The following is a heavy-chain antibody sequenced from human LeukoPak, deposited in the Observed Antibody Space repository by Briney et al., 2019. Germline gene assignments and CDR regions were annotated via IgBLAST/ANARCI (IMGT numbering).Heavy chain of an antibody. CDR2: LYYGGST. J-gene: IGHJ4*02. CDR1: DDSISSSTYY. CDR3: TRHGYSYAYDY. D-gene: IGHD3-16*01. V-gene: IGHV4-39*01. Sequence: SETLSLTCTVSDDSISSSTYYWGWIRQPPGKGLEWIGSLYYGGSTYYNPSLKSRVTISVDTSKNQFSLKLSSVTAADTAMYYCTRHGYSYAYDYWGQGTLVTVSS.